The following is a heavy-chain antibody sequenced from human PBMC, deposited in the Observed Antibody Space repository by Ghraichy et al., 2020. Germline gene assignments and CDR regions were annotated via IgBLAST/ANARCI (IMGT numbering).Heavy chain of an antibody. D-gene: IGHD2-21*01. CDR1: GFSFSTHA. CDR2: LSGSGGSI. J-gene: IGHJ4*02. CDR3: VKDETVRVVSPDF. V-gene: IGHV3-23*01. Sequence: GGSLRLSCEASGFSFSTHAVSWVRQAPGKGLEWVSGLSGSGGSIEYADSVKGRFTISRDNLKNTVYLQMERMRVEDTDMYYCVKDETVRVVSPDFWGQGTQVTVSS.